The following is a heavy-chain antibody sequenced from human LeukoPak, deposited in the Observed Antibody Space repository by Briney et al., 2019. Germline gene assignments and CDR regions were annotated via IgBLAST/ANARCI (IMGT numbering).Heavy chain of an antibody. CDR1: GYTFTDYY. V-gene: IGHV1-2*02. J-gene: IGHJ4*02. CDR2: INPNIGGT. Sequence: ASVKVSCKTSGYTFTDYYIHWVRQAPGQGLEWVGWINPNIGGTYYAQKFRGRVAMTRDTSISTAYMELSSLRSDDTAVYYCARRYFDWLLDYWGQGALVSVS. CDR3: ARRYFDWLLDY. D-gene: IGHD3-9*01.